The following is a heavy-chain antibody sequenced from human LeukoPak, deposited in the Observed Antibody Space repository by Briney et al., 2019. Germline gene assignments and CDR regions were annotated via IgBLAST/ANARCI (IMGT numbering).Heavy chain of an antibody. CDR1: GFTFSSYS. CDR2: ISSSSSYI. Sequence: GGSLRLSCAASGFTFSSYSMNWVRQAPGKGLEWVSSISSSSSYIYYADSVKGRFTISRDNAKNSLYLQMNSLRAEDTAVYYCARDLNNGESWFVDYWGQGTLVTVSS. D-gene: IGHD1/OR15-1a*01. J-gene: IGHJ4*02. V-gene: IGHV3-21*01. CDR3: ARDLNNGESWFVDY.